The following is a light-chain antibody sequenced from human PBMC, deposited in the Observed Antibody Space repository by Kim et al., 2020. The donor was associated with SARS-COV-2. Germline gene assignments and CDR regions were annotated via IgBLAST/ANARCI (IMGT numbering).Light chain of an antibody. Sequence: GQSFTNSCSGSGSDIGVHDYVSWYQQHPGKVPKLIIYDVSDRPSGVSNRFSGSKSGSTASLTISGLQAEDEADYYCCSYTDSDIRVFGGGTQLTVL. CDR1: GSDIGVHDY. J-gene: IGLJ3*02. CDR2: DVS. V-gene: IGLV2-14*03. CDR3: CSYTDSDIRV.